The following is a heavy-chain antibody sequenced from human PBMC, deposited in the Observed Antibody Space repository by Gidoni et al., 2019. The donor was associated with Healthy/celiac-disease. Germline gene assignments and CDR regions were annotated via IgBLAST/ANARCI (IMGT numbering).Heavy chain of an antibody. D-gene: IGHD3-3*01. J-gene: IGHJ4*02. CDR2: ISWNSGSI. CDR1: GFTFDDYA. Sequence: EVQLVESGGGLVQPGRSLRLSCAASGFTFDDYAMHWVRQAPGKGLGWVSGISWNSGSIGYADSVKGRFTISRDNAKNSLYLQMNSLRAEDTALYYCAKDRGDTIFGVVMTYFDYWGQGTLVTVSS. CDR3: AKDRGDTIFGVVMTYFDY. V-gene: IGHV3-9*01.